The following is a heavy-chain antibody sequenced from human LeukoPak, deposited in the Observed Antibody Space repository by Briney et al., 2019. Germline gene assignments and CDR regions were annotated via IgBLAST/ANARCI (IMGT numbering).Heavy chain of an antibody. V-gene: IGHV1-2*02. CDR3: ARDRCQLGLQGYCREPDYYYYYYMDV. CDR1: GYTFTGYY. Sequence: ASVKVSCKASGYTFTGYYMHWVRQAPGQGLEWMGWINPNSGGTNYAQKFQGRVTMTRDTSISTSYMELRSLRSDDTAVYYCARDRCQLGLQGYCREPDYYYYYYMDVWGKGTTVTVSS. J-gene: IGHJ6*03. CDR2: INPNSGGT. D-gene: IGHD2-15*01.